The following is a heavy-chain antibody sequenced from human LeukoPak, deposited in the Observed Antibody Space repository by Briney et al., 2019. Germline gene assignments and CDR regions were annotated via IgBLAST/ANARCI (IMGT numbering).Heavy chain of an antibody. D-gene: IGHD6-6*01. CDR3: ARPRYSSSSPYDY. Sequence: SETLSLTCTVSGGSISGYYWSWIRQPPGKGLEWIGEINHSGSTNYNPSLKSRVTISVDTSKNQFSLKLSSVTVADTAVYYCARPRYSSSSPYDYWGQGTLVTVSS. J-gene: IGHJ4*02. CDR1: GGSISGYY. CDR2: INHSGST. V-gene: IGHV4-34*01.